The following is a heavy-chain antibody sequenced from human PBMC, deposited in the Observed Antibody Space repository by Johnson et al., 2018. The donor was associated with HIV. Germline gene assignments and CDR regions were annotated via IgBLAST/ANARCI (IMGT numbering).Heavy chain of an antibody. CDR1: GFTFDDYT. Sequence: VQLVESGGVVVQPGGSLRLSCAASGFTFDDYTMHWVRQAPGKGLEWVSVIYSGGSTYYADSVKGRFTISRDNSKNTLYLQMNSLRAEDTAVYYCARGVGSGWYFEIGDDAFDIWGQGTMVTVSS. CDR2: IYSGGST. J-gene: IGHJ3*02. D-gene: IGHD6-19*01. CDR3: ARGVGSGWYFEIGDDAFDI. V-gene: IGHV3-66*01.